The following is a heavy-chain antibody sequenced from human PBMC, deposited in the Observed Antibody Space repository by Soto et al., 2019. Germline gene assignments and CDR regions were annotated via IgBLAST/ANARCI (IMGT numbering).Heavy chain of an antibody. J-gene: IGHJ4*02. V-gene: IGHV1-18*04. D-gene: IGHD2-15*01. CDR3: ARDIVVVVAASPVIDY. CDR1: GYTFTSYG. Sequence: QVQLVQSGAEVKKPGASVKVSCKASGYTFTSYGISWVRQAPGQGLEWMGWISAYNGNTNYAQKLQGRVTMTTDTSTSTAYMELRGLRSDDTAVYYCARDIVVVVAASPVIDYWGQGTLVTVSS. CDR2: ISAYNGNT.